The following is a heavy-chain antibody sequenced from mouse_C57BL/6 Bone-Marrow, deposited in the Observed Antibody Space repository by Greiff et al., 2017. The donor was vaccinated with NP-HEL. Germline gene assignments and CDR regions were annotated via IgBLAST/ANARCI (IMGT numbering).Heavy chain of an antibody. CDR3: ARSDYGNYVENWYFDV. V-gene: IGHV1-54*01. CDR2: INPGSGNT. CDR1: GYAFTNYL. J-gene: IGHJ1*03. D-gene: IGHD2-1*01. Sequence: QVQLQQSGAELVRPGTSVKVSCKASGYAFTNYLIEWVKQRPGQGLEWIGVINPGSGNTYYNEKFKGKATLTADKSSSTAYMELRSLTSEDSAVYFCARSDYGNYVENWYFDVWGTGTTVTVSS.